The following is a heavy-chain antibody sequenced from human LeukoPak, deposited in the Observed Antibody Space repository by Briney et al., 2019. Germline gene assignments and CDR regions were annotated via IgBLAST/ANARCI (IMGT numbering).Heavy chain of an antibody. CDR3: ARLSPRGITMIVVAPRHDAFDT. Sequence: QSGGSLRLSCAASGFTFSSYSMNWVRQAPGKGLEWVSYISSSSSTIYYADSVKGRFTISRDNSKNTLYLQVNSLRAEDTAVYYCARLSPRGITMIVVAPRHDAFDTWGQGTMVTVSS. D-gene: IGHD3-22*01. CDR1: GFTFSSYS. J-gene: IGHJ3*02. V-gene: IGHV3-48*01. CDR2: ISSSSSTI.